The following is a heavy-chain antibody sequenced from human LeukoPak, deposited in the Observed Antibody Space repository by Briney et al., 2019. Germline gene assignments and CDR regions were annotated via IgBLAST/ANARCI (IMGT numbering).Heavy chain of an antibody. J-gene: IGHJ3*02. V-gene: IGHV3-20*04. CDR3: ARSGRGYDDAFDI. D-gene: IGHD5-12*01. CDR1: GFMFADYG. CDR2: INWNGGSI. Sequence: GGSLRLSCAASGFMFADYGMTWVRQVPGKGLEWVSTINWNGGSISYADSVKGRFTISRDNAKYSLSLQMNSLRAEDTAVYYCARSGRGYDDAFDIWGQGTMVTVSS.